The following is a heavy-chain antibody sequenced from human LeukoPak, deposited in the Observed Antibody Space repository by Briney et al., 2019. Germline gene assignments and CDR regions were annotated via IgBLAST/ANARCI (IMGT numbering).Heavy chain of an antibody. J-gene: IGHJ5*02. D-gene: IGHD2-15*01. V-gene: IGHV1-18*01. Sequence: ASVKVSCKASGYTFTSYGISWVRQAPGQGLEWMGWISAYNGNTNYAQKLQGRVTMTTDTSTSTAYMELRSLRSDDTAVYYCARAFTVAAKWYWFDPWGQGTLVTVSS. CDR2: ISAYNGNT. CDR3: ARAFTVAAKWYWFDP. CDR1: GYTFTSYG.